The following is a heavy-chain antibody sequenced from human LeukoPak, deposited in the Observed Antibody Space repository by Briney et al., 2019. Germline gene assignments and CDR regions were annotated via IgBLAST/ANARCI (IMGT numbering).Heavy chain of an antibody. CDR3: ARWNDYGDYGLDY. CDR1: GYTFTGYY. J-gene: IGHJ4*02. V-gene: IGHV1-2*02. Sequence: ASVKVSCKASGYTFTGYYMHWVRQAPGQGLEWMGWINPNSGGTNYAQKFQGRVTMTRDMSISTAYMELSRLRSDDTAVYYCARWNDYGDYGLDYWGQGTLVTVSS. D-gene: IGHD4-17*01. CDR2: INPNSGGT.